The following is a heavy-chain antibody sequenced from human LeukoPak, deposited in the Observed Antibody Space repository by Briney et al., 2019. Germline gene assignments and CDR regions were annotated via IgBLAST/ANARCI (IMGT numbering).Heavy chain of an antibody. V-gene: IGHV3-48*04. CDR2: IRASSSLI. CDR3: AREASLG. CDR1: GFDFSASS. J-gene: IGHJ3*01. Sequence: PGGSLRLSCVASGFDFSASSFNYIRRAPGKGLEWVSYIRASSSLISYADSVRGRFTISRDDAKKSVFLQMHSLRADDTAVYYCAREASLGWGQGTVVTVSS.